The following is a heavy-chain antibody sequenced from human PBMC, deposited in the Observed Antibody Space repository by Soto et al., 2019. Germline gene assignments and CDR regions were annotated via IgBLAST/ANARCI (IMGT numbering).Heavy chain of an antibody. Sequence: PGGSLRLSCAASGFTFSTYAMNWVRQAPGKRLEWVSSIIGTGGGGDTHYAASVKGRFTISRDNSKNTVYLQMNILRAEDTAVYYCAKGSRGHCTGVTCYPFDYWGQGTLVTVSS. CDR3: AKGSRGHCTGVTCYPFDY. D-gene: IGHD2-8*02. V-gene: IGHV3-23*01. CDR1: GFTFSTYA. CDR2: IIGTGGGGDT. J-gene: IGHJ4*02.